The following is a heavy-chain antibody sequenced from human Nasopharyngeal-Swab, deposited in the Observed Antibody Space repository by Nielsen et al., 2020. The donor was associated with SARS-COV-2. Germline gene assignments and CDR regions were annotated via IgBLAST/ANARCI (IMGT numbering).Heavy chain of an antibody. V-gene: IGHV3-9*01. D-gene: IGHD5-18*01. CDR2: ISWNSGSI. CDR1: GFTFDDYA. J-gene: IGHJ4*02. CDR3: AKDIGHSYGSTFDY. Sequence: SLKISCAASGFTFDDYAIHWVRQAPGKRLEWVSGISWNSGSIGYADSVKGRFTISRDNAKNSLYLQMNSLRAEDTALYYCAKDIGHSYGSTFDYWGQGTLVTVSS.